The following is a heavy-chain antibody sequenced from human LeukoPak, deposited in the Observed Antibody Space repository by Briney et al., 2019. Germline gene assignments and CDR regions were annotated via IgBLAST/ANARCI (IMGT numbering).Heavy chain of an antibody. J-gene: IGHJ6*03. D-gene: IGHD6-6*01. CDR1: GFTFDDYA. V-gene: IGHV3-43D*03. Sequence: GGSLRLSCAASGFTFDDYAMHWVRQAPGKGLEWVSLISWDGGSTYYADSVKGRFTISRDNSKNSLYLQMNSLRAEDTALYYCARVRGSSSDVDYYYMDVWGKGTTVTVSS. CDR2: ISWDGGST. CDR3: ARVRGSSSDVDYYYMDV.